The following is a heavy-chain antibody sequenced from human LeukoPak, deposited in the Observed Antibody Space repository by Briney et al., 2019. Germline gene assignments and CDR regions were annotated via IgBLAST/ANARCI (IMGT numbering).Heavy chain of an antibody. V-gene: IGHV3-7*01. CDR3: ARVEYSGWNLEY. D-gene: IGHD5-12*01. Sequence: GGSLRLSCAASGFTFRSYWMSWFRQAPGKGLEWVANINQGGSVQYYMDPVKGRFTISRDDAKNSLYVQMNSLRDEDTAVYYCARVEYSGWNLEYWGQGTLVTVSS. J-gene: IGHJ4*02. CDR1: GFTFRSYW. CDR2: INQGGSVQ.